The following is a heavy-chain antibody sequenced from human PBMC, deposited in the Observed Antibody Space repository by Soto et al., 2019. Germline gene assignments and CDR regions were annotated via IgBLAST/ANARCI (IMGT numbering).Heavy chain of an antibody. J-gene: IGHJ6*02. CDR3: AGKLVGYYYGMDV. D-gene: IGHD3-10*01. V-gene: IGHV3-21*01. CDR2: ISSSSSYI. CDR1: GFTFSSYS. Sequence: PGGSLRLSCAASGFTFSSYSMNWVRQAPGKGLEWVSSISSSSSYIYYADSVKSRFTISRDNAKNSLYLQMNSLRAEDTAVYYCAGKLVGYYYGMDVWGQGTTVTVS.